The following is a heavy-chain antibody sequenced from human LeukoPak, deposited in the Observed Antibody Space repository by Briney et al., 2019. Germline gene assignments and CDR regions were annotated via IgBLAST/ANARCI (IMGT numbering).Heavy chain of an antibody. CDR2: IEKDGSEQ. CDR1: EFTFSNYW. J-gene: IGHJ4*02. Sequence: GGSLRLSCEASEFTFSNYWMSWVRQAPGKGLEWVANIEKDGSEQYYVDSVKGRFTISRDNAKKSLYLQMNSLRAEDTAVYYCALVGVGGRSNWLVDYWGQGTLVTVSS. V-gene: IGHV3-7*01. D-gene: IGHD3-3*01. CDR3: ALVGVGGRSNWLVDY.